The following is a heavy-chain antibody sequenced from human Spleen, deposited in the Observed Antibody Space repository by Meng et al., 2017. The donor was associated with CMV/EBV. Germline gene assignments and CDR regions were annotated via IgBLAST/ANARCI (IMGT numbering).Heavy chain of an antibody. CDR2: IRDDAKTK. D-gene: IGHD5-24*01. Sequence: GGSLRLSCEGSGFAFSSYGMNWVRQAPGKGLEWVALIRDDAKTKDYADSVKGRFNISRDNSKNTLYLQLHGLRPEDTAVYYCAKADEGHPLDYWGQGTVVTVSS. CDR1: GFAFSSYG. CDR3: AKADEGHPLDY. V-gene: IGHV3-30*02. J-gene: IGHJ4*02.